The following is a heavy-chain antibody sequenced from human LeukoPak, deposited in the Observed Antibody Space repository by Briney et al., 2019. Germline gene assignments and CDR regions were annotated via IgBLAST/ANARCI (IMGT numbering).Heavy chain of an antibody. V-gene: IGHV3-23*01. CDR1: GFTFTSYA. CDR3: ARGTAAAANRNWFDS. Sequence: GGSLRLSCAASGFTFTSYAMIWVRQAPGEGLEWVSAISGSGGSTYYADSVKGRFTISRDNSKNTLYLQMNSLRAEDTAVYYCARGTAAAANRNWFDSWGQGTLVTVSS. CDR2: ISGSGGST. D-gene: IGHD6-13*01. J-gene: IGHJ5*01.